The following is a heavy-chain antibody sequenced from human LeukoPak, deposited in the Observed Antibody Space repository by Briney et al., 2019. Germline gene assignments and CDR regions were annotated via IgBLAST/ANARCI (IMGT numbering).Heavy chain of an antibody. D-gene: IGHD6-13*01. Sequence: SETLSLICTVSGGSISSYYWSWIRQPPGKGLEWIGYIYYSGSTNYNPSLKSRVTISVDTSKNQFSLKLSSVTAADTAVYYCAREAKLVLAYWGQGTLVTVSS. J-gene: IGHJ4*02. CDR3: AREAKLVLAY. CDR1: GGSISSYY. CDR2: IYYSGST. V-gene: IGHV4-59*12.